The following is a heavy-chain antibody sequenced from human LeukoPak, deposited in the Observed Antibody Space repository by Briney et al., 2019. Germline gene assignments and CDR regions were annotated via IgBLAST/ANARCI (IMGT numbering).Heavy chain of an antibody. D-gene: IGHD6-13*01. CDR3: AREWSSSSWYDRPIDWFDP. CDR2: IWYDGSNK. CDR1: GFTFSSYG. Sequence: PGGSLRLSCAASGFTFSSYGMHWVRQAPGKGLEWVAVIWYDGSNKYYADSVKGRFTISRDNSKNTLYLQMNSLRAEDTAVYYCAREWSSSSWYDRPIDWFDPWGQGTLVTVSS. J-gene: IGHJ5*02. V-gene: IGHV3-33*01.